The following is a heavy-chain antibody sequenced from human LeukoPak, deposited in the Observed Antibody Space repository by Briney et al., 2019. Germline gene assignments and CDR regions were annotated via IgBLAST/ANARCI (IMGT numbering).Heavy chain of an antibody. V-gene: IGHV4-30-2*01. D-gene: IGHD3-10*01. Sequence: PSETLSLTCTVSGGSISSGGYYWSWIRQPPGKGLEWIGYIYHSGSTYYNPSLKSRVTISVDRSKNQFSLKLSSVTAADTAVYYCARGYGSGNFDYWGQGTLVTVSS. J-gene: IGHJ4*02. CDR3: ARGYGSGNFDY. CDR2: IYHSGST. CDR1: GGSISSGGYY.